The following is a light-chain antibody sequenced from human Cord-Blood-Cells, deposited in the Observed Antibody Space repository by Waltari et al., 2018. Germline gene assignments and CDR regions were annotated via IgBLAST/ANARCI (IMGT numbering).Light chain of an antibody. J-gene: IGLJ3*02. CDR2: DVS. CDR3: SPYTSSSTWV. Sequence: QSALTQPASVSGSPGQSITISCTGTSSDVGGYNYVSWYQQHPGKAPKLMIYDVSNRPSGVSNRFSGSKSDNTASLTISGLQAEDEADYYCSPYTSSSTWVFGGGTKLTVL. V-gene: IGLV2-14*01. CDR1: SSDVGGYNY.